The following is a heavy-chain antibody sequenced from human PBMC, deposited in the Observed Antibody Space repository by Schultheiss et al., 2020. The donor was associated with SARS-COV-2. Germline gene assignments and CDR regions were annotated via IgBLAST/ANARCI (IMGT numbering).Heavy chain of an antibody. CDR2: IAYDGTIK. CDR3: ARDGYYYDSSGFDY. J-gene: IGHJ4*02. D-gene: IGHD3-22*01. V-gene: IGHV3-30*03. CDR1: GFTFSSYS. Sequence: SCAASGFTFSSYSMNWVRQAPGKGLEWVAVIAYDGTIKYYADSVRGRLTISRDDSKNTLYLQMNSLRAEDTAVYYCARDGYYYDSSGFDYWGQGTLVTVSS.